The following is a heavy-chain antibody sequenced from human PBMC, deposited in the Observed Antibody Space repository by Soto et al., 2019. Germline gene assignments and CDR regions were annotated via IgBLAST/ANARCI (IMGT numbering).Heavy chain of an antibody. CDR3: ARGYCSGGNCYSGMDV. CDR2: IIPAFGTT. CDR1: GGTFSTHA. V-gene: IGHV1-69*01. Sequence: QVQLEQSGAEVKKPGSSVKVSCKASGGTFSTHAIIWVRQAPGQGLAWVGGIIPAFGTTYFAQEFQGRVTLSADALATTAYMEVSSLSSEDTAVYYCARGYCSGGNCYSGMDVWGQGTTVTVSS. D-gene: IGHD2-15*01. J-gene: IGHJ6*02.